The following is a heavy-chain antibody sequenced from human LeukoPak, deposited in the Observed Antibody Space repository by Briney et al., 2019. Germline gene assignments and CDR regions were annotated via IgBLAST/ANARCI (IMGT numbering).Heavy chain of an antibody. J-gene: IGHJ4*02. D-gene: IGHD5-18*01. CDR2: ISGSGGST. CDR1: GFTFSNYG. V-gene: IGHV3-23*01. CDR3: AKGRTKYSYGLDY. Sequence: GGTLRLSCAASGFTFSNYGMNWVRQAPGKGLEWVSAISGSGGSTYYADSVKGRFTISRDNSKNTLYLQMNSLRADDTAVYYCAKGRTKYSYGLDYWGQGTLVTVSS.